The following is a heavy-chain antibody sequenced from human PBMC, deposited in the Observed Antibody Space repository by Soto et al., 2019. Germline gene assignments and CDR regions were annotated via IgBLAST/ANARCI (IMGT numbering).Heavy chain of an antibody. Sequence: PVKISCKASGRTFTSYAISRVRQAPRQGLDWTGGTIPILGTANYAQKFQARVTITADESTSTAYMELSSLRSEDTAVYYCARGSYGYFMDVWGQGTTVTVSS. J-gene: IGHJ6*02. V-gene: IGHV1-69*13. CDR2: TIPILGTA. CDR1: GRTFTSYA. D-gene: IGHD5-18*01. CDR3: ARGSYGYFMDV.